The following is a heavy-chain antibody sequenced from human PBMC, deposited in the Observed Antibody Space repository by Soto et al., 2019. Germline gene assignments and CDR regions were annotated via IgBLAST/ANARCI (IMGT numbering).Heavy chain of an antibody. Sequence: PSETLSLTCTVSGGSISGYYWTWIRQPAGKGLEWIGRIYTSGSTNYNPSLNSRVTMSVDTSKNQFSLKLSSVTAADTAVYYCARADDYYGMDVWGQGTTVTVSS. J-gene: IGHJ6*02. CDR1: GGSISGYY. V-gene: IGHV4-4*07. CDR2: IYTSGST. CDR3: ARADDYYGMDV.